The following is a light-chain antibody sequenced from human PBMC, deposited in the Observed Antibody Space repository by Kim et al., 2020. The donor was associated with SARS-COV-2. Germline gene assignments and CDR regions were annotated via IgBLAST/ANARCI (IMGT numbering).Light chain of an antibody. J-gene: IGLJ3*02. CDR2: RNN. CDR1: SSNIGSNY. Sequence: ELTQPPSASGTPGQRVTIPCSGSSSNIGSNYVYWYQQLPGTAPKLLIYRNNQRPSGVPDRFSGSKSGTSASLAISGLRSEDEADYYCAAWDDSLSGRVFGGGTQRTVL. V-gene: IGLV1-47*01. CDR3: AAWDDSLSGRV.